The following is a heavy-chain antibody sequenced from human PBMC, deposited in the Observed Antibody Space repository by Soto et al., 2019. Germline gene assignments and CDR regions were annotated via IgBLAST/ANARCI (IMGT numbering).Heavy chain of an antibody. J-gene: IGHJ4*02. Sequence: PGGSLRLSCAASGFTFSSFAVSWVRQAPGKGLEWVSAISGSGGSTYYADSVMGRFTISRDNSRDTLFLQMNSLRAEDTAIYYCAKSSVWYPYFDSWGQGT. V-gene: IGHV3-23*01. CDR1: GFTFSSFA. CDR2: ISGSGGST. CDR3: AKSSVWYPYFDS. D-gene: IGHD6-13*01.